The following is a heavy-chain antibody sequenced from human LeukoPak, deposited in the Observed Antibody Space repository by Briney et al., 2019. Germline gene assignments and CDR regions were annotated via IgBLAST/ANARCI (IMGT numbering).Heavy chain of an antibody. CDR1: GYSISSGYY. Sequence: SETLSLTCTVSGYSISSGYYWGWIRQPPGKGLEWVGSIYHSGSTYYNPSLKSRVTISVDTSKNQFSLKLSSVTAADTAVYYCARDVAVAANFDYWGQGTLVTVSS. J-gene: IGHJ4*02. CDR3: ARDVAVAANFDY. V-gene: IGHV4-38-2*02. D-gene: IGHD6-19*01. CDR2: IYHSGST.